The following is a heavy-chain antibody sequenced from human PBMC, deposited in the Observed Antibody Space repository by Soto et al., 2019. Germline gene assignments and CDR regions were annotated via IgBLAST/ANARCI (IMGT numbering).Heavy chain of an antibody. J-gene: IGHJ4*02. CDR1: GVTFRSYA. D-gene: IGHD2-15*01. V-gene: IGHV3-30*04. Sequence: PGGSLRLSCAASGVTFRSYAIHWVRQAPGKGLEWVAVISRDGSNKYYVDSVKGRFTISRDNSKDTVYLQMNSLRDEDSAMFYCARLISGAVADSFDFCGQGGLVTV. CDR3: ARLISGAVADSFDF. CDR2: ISRDGSNK.